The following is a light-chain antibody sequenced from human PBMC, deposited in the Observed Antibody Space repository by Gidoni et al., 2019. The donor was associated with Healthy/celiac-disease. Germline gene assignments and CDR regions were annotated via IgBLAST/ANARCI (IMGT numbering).Light chain of an antibody. CDR3: SSYASSSTWV. Sequence: QSALTQPASVSGSPGQSITISCTGTSSDIGSYNFVSWYQQHPGKAPKLMIYDVSNRPSVVSNRFSGSKSGNTASLTISGLQAEDEADYSCSSYASSSTWVFGGGTKLTVL. V-gene: IGLV2-14*01. CDR1: SSDIGSYNF. CDR2: DVS. J-gene: IGLJ3*02.